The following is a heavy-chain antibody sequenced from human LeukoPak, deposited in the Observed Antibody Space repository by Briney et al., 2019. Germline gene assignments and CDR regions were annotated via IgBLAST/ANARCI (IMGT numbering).Heavy chain of an antibody. D-gene: IGHD2-2*02. CDR1: GNSISSGDNY. CDR3: ARAGRYCSSTSCYRSVFDY. J-gene: IGHJ4*02. Sequence: SETLSLTCTVSGNSISSGDNYWSWIRQPAGKGLEWIGRIYTSGSTNYNPSLKSRVTISVDTSKNQFSLKLSSVTAADTDVYYCARAGRYCSSTSCYRSVFDYWGQGTLVTVSS. CDR2: IYTSGST. V-gene: IGHV4-61*02.